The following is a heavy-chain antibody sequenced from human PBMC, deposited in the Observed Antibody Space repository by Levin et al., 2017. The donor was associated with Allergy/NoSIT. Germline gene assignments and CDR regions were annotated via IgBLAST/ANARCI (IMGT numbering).Heavy chain of an antibody. V-gene: IGHV3-30*03. CDR2: ISYDGSRK. Sequence: PGGSLRLSCIASGFTFSSYGIHWVRQAPGKGLEWVAIISYDGSRKYYADSVKGRFTISRDDSKNSVYLQMNSLRTEDTAIYYCARAIVPASIGTLGYWGQGTLVTVSS. J-gene: IGHJ4*02. CDR3: ARAIVPASIGTLGY. D-gene: IGHD2-2*01. CDR1: GFTFSSYG.